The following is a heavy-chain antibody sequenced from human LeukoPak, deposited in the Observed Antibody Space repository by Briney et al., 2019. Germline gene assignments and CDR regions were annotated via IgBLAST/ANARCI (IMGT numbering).Heavy chain of an antibody. CDR3: ASSVTLIPRGPDAFNI. CDR1: GFTFSSYG. V-gene: IGHV3-21*04. Sequence: PGGSLRLSCAASGFTFSSYGMNWVRQTPGKGLEWVSSISSSRRYIYYADSLKGRFTISRDTSKNTLYLQMNSLRAEDTAVYYCASSVTLIPRGPDAFNIWGQGTMVTVSS. J-gene: IGHJ3*02. D-gene: IGHD4-11*01. CDR2: ISSSRRYI.